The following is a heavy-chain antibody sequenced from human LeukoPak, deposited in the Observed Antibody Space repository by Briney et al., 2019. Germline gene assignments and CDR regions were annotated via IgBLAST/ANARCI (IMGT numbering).Heavy chain of an antibody. J-gene: IGHJ6*03. V-gene: IGHV4-59*01. CDR2: IYYSGST. CDR1: GGSISSYY. CDR3: ARVSSSSPWGYYYYMDV. D-gene: IGHD6-13*01. Sequence: SETLSLTCTVSGGSISSYYWSWIRQPPGKGLEWIGYIYYSGSTNYNPSLKSRVTISVDTSKNQFSLKLSSVTAGDTAVYYCARVSSSSPWGYYYYMDVWGKGTTATVSS.